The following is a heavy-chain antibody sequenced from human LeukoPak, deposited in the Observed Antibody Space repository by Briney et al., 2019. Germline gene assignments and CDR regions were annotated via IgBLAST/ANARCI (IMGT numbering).Heavy chain of an antibody. Sequence: PSETLSLTCAVSGSSVSSTYHWGWIRQTPGKGLEWIGSISHSGSAFYKPSLKSRLNISIETSKNRFSLNLTSVTAADTAVYYCARYVYSDYVHPFDYWGQGTLVTVSS. V-gene: IGHV4-38-2*01. CDR1: GSSVSSTYH. CDR3: ARYVYSDYVHPFDY. CDR2: ISHSGSA. J-gene: IGHJ4*02. D-gene: IGHD4-11*01.